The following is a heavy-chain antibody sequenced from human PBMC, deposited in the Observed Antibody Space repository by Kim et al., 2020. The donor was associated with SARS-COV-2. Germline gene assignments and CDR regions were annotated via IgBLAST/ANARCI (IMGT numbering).Heavy chain of an antibody. CDR3: AKGGGYSGYADSDY. V-gene: IGHV3-23*01. J-gene: IGHJ4*02. D-gene: IGHD5-12*01. Sequence: DSVQGRFTISRGNSKNTLYLQRNSLGAEDSAVYYCAKGGGYSGYADSDYWGQGTLVTVSS.